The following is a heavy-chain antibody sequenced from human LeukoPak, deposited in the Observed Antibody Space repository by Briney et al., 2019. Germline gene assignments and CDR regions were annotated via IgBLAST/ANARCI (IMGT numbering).Heavy chain of an antibody. D-gene: IGHD3-10*01. CDR1: GFTVSSNY. Sequence: PGGSLRLSCAASGFTVSSNYMNWVRQAPGKGLEWVSAISGSGGSTYYADSVKGRFTISRDNSKNTLYLQMNSLRAEDTAVYYCAKDRIPILLWPWLYGMDVWGQGTTVTVSS. V-gene: IGHV3-23*01. CDR2: ISGSGGST. CDR3: AKDRIPILLWPWLYGMDV. J-gene: IGHJ6*02.